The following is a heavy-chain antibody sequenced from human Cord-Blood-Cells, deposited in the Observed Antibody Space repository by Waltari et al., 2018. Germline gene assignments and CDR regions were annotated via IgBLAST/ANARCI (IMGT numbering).Heavy chain of an antibody. CDR3: ARAYNWNDNWFDP. CDR1: GYTFTGYY. Sequence: QVQLVQSGAEVKKPGASVKVSCKASGYTFTGYYMHWVRQAPGQGLEWMGWINPNSGGTNYAQKVQGWVTMTRDTSISTAYMELSRLRSDDTAVYYCARAYNWNDNWFDPWGQGTLVTVSS. J-gene: IGHJ5*02. D-gene: IGHD1-1*01. V-gene: IGHV1-2*04. CDR2: INPNSGGT.